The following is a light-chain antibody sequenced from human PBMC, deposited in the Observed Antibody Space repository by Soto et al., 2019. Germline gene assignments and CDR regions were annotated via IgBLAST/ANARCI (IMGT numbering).Light chain of an antibody. J-gene: IGKJ1*01. CDR1: QSISSW. V-gene: IGKV1-5*01. CDR2: DAS. CDR3: QQYNSYSPKT. Sequence: DIQMTQSPSTLSGSVGYRVTITCRASQSISSWLAWYQQKPGKAPKLLIYDASSLESGVPSRFSGSGSGTEFTLTISSLQPDDFATYYCQQYNSYSPKTFGQGTKVDIK.